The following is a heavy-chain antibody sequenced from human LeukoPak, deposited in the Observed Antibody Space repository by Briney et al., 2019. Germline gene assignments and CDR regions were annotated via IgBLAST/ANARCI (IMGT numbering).Heavy chain of an antibody. CDR1: GYSFSNDYY. CDR3: AGISTGSCFRH. D-gene: IGHD4-17*01. V-gene: IGHV4-38-2*02. Sequence: SETLSLTCSVSGYSFSNDYYWGWIRQSPEKGLEWLGSISHSGSTYYNPSLRSRVTISRDMPKNQFSLDLNSVTAADTAVYYCAGISTGSCFRHWGQGTLVTVSS. CDR2: ISHSGST. J-gene: IGHJ1*01.